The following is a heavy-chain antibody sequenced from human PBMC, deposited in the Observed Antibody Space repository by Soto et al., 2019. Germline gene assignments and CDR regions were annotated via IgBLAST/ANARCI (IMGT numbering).Heavy chain of an antibody. CDR1: GGSISSYY. J-gene: IGHJ5*02. CDR3: ARQERPVRGVISFDP. V-gene: IGHV4-59*08. Sequence: PSETLSLTCTVSGGSISSYYWSWIRQPPGKGLEWIGYIYYSGSTNYNPSLKSRVTISVDTSKNQFSLKLSSVTAADTAVYYCARQERPVRGVISFDPWGQGTLVTVSS. CDR2: IYYSGST. D-gene: IGHD3-10*01.